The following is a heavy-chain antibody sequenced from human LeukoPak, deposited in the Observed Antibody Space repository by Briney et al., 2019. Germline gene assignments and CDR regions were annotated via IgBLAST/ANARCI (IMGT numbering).Heavy chain of an antibody. CDR3: ARHVGYEYSNYDY. Sequence: GEPLKISCKGSGYSFTSYWIGWVRQMPGKGLEWMGIIYPGDSDTRYSPSLQGQVTISADKSISTAYLQWSSLKASDTAMYYCARHVGYEYSNYDYWGQGTLVTVSS. CDR2: IYPGDSDT. V-gene: IGHV5-51*01. D-gene: IGHD4-11*01. CDR1: GYSFTSYW. J-gene: IGHJ4*02.